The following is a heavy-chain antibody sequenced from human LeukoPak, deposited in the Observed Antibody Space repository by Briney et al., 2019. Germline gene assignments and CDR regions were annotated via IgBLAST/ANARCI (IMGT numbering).Heavy chain of an antibody. V-gene: IGHV1-69*13. CDR2: IIPIFGTA. Sequence: SVKVSCKASGGTFSSYAISWVRQAPGQGLEWMGGIIPIFGTANYARKFQGRVTITADESTSTAYMELSSLRSEDTAVYYCARTDIVVVPAATPLYYYYGMDVWGQGTTVTVSS. CDR1: GGTFSSYA. J-gene: IGHJ6*02. CDR3: ARTDIVVVPAATPLYYYYGMDV. D-gene: IGHD2-2*01.